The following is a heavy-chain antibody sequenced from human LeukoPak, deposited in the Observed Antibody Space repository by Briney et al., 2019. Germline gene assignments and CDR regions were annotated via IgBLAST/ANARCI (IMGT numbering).Heavy chain of an antibody. J-gene: IGHJ4*02. Sequence: ASVKVSCKASGYTFTSYGMSWVRQAPGQGLEWMGWISAYNGNTNYAQKLQGRVTMTTDTSTSTAYMELRSLRSDDTAVYYCAREVTIFGVVIPLGFDYWGQGTLVTVSS. CDR2: ISAYNGNT. CDR3: AREVTIFGVVIPLGFDY. CDR1: GYTFTSYG. D-gene: IGHD3-3*01. V-gene: IGHV1-18*01.